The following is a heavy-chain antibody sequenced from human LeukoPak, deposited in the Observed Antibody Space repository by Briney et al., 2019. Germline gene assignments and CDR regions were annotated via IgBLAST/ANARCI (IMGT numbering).Heavy chain of an antibody. CDR3: ARDNYGSGSYFYYYYYMDV. J-gene: IGHJ6*03. V-gene: IGHV4-39*07. CDR1: GGSISSSSYY. Sequence: PSETLSLTCTVSGGSISSSSYYWGWIRQPPGKGLEWIGSIYYSGSTNYNPSLKSRVTMSVDTSKNQFSLKLSSVTAADTAVYYCARDNYGSGSYFYYYYYMDVWGKGTTVTISS. D-gene: IGHD3-10*01. CDR2: IYYSGST.